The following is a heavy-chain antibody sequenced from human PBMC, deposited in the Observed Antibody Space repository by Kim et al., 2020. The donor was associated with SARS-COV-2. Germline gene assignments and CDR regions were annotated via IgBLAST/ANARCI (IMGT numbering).Heavy chain of an antibody. D-gene: IGHD3-16*01. CDR3: AEDPSDGGDDLRYAF. CDR1: GFPFSSYV. V-gene: IGHV3-23*01. J-gene: IGHJ3*01. Sequence: GGSLRLSCAASGFPFSSYVLRWVRRAPGKGPEWVSAIGGSGARKYAAAAVERLIIFSSNATKNSLHLQMNMLRADEAAVYYGAEDPSDGGDDLRYAF. CDR2: IGGSGARK.